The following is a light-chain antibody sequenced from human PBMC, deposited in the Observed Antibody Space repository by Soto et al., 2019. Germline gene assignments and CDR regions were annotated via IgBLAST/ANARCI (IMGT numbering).Light chain of an antibody. CDR3: SSYAGSNNYV. V-gene: IGLV2-8*01. J-gene: IGLJ1*01. Sequence: QSALTQPPSASGSPGQSVTISCTGTSSDVGGYQYVSWYQQYPGKAPKLMIYAVNKRPSGVPDRFSGSRSGNTASLTVSGLQAEDGADYYCSSYAGSNNYVFGTGTKV. CDR1: SSDVGGYQY. CDR2: AVN.